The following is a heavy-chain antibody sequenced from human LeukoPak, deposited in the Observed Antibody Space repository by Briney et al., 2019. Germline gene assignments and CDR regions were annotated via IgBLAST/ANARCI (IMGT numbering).Heavy chain of an antibody. Sequence: GGSLRLSCAASGFTFSSYAMSWVRQAPGKGLEWVSAISGSGGSTYYADSVRGRFTISRDNSKNTLYLQMNSLRAEDTAVYYCAKRVQVEGYFDYWGQGTLVTVSS. J-gene: IGHJ4*02. D-gene: IGHD5-24*01. V-gene: IGHV3-23*01. CDR3: AKRVQVEGYFDY. CDR2: ISGSGGST. CDR1: GFTFSSYA.